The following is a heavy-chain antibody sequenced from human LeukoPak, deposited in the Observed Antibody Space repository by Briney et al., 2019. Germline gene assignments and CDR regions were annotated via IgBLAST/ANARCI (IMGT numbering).Heavy chain of an antibody. CDR1: GFTFSTYT. CDR3: AREWRGALDY. J-gene: IGHJ4*02. CDR2: ISSSSGTI. Sequence: GGSLRLSCATSGFTFSTYTMNWVRQAPGKGLEWVSYISSSSGTIYYADSVKGRFTISRDNAKNSLYLQMNSLRAEDTAVYYCAREWRGALDYWGQGTLVTVSS. V-gene: IGHV3-48*01. D-gene: IGHD4/OR15-4a*01.